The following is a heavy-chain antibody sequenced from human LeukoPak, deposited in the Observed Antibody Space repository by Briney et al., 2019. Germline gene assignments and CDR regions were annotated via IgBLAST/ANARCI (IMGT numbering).Heavy chain of an antibody. D-gene: IGHD5-18*01. V-gene: IGHV3-9*01. CDR3: AKGRGADTSYGMNV. CDR1: GIKFDDYA. CDR2: IPWTNAGV. Sequence: GGSLRLSCAASGIKFDDYAMHWVRQAPGKGLEWVSSIPWTNAGVAYADSVKGRCTIARDNAKNYVYLELKSLRAEDTALYYCAKGRGADTSYGMNVWGQGTTVTVSS. J-gene: IGHJ6*02.